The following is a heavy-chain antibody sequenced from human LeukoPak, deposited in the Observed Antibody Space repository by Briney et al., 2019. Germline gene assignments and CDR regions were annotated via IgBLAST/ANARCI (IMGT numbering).Heavy chain of an antibody. Sequence: SGGSLRLSCAASGFTFSNAWMSWVRQAPGKGLEWVSGVQRSSSIYYADSVKGRFTISRDNSKNTVDLQMNSLRAEDTAVYFCLSLGGDSVGYGGQGTLVTVSS. J-gene: IGHJ4*02. CDR1: GFTFSNAW. V-gene: IGHV3-53*01. CDR2: VQRSSSI. D-gene: IGHD1-26*01. CDR3: LSLGGDSVGY.